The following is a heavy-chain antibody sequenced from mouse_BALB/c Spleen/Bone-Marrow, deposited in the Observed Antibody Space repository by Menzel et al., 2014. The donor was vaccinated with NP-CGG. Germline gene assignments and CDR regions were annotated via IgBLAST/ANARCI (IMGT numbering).Heavy chain of an antibody. CDR3: ASQEVYYGKSYYAMDY. V-gene: IGHV5-12-2*01. J-gene: IGHJ4*01. CDR2: ISNGGGST. CDR1: GFTFSSYT. D-gene: IGHD2-1*01. Sequence: EVKLMESGGGLVQPGGSLKLSCAASGFTFSSYTMSWVRQTPEKRLEWVAYISNGGGSTYFPDTVKGRLTISRDNAKNAQYLQMSSLKSEDTAMYYCASQEVYYGKSYYAMDYWGQGTSVTVSS.